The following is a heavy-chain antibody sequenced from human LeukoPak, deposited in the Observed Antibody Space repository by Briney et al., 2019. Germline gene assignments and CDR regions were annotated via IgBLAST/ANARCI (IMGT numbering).Heavy chain of an antibody. CDR3: AKRGVRGSYYFDH. J-gene: IGHJ4*02. V-gene: IGHV3-23*01. CDR1: GFTFSNYA. CDR2: MSSTDGTT. D-gene: IGHD3-10*01. Sequence: PGGSLRLSCAASGFTFSNYAMTWVRQAPGKGLEGVSTMSSTDGTTFYADSVKGRFTISRDNSKNILYLQMNNLRAEDTAVYHCAKRGVRGSYYFDHWGQGTLVTVSS.